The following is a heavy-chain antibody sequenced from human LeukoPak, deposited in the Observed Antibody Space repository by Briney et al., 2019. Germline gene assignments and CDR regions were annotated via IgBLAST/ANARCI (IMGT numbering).Heavy chain of an antibody. Sequence: SETLSLTCTVSGGSITSYFWTWIRQPPGKGLEWIGYIYYSGSPDYNPSLKSRLTISVDTSKNQFSLKLSSVTAADTAVYYCARVTIFGVEKYYFDYWGQGTLVTVSS. CDR1: GGSITSYF. D-gene: IGHD3-3*01. CDR3: ARVTIFGVEKYYFDY. V-gene: IGHV4-59*12. CDR2: IYYSGSP. J-gene: IGHJ4*02.